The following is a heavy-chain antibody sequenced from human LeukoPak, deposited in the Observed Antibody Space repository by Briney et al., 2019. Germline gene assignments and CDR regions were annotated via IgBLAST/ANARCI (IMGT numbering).Heavy chain of an antibody. D-gene: IGHD6-6*01. CDR3: ARGDLYSSSYFDH. CDR2: ISSSSSYI. J-gene: IGHJ4*02. Sequence: GGSLRLSCAASGFTFSSYSMNWVRQAPGKGLEWVSSISSSSSYIYYADSVKGRFTISRDNAKNSLYLQMNSLRAEDTAVYYCARGDLYSSSYFDHWGQGTLVTVSS. V-gene: IGHV3-21*01. CDR1: GFTFSSYS.